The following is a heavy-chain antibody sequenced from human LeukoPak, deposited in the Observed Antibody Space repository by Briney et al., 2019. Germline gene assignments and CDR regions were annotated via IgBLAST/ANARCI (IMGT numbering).Heavy chain of an antibody. CDR2: ISSSGTNI. CDR1: GFTFSGYW. Sequence: GGSLRLSCAASGFTFSGYWMSWIHHAPGKGLEWVSYISSSGTNIYYADSVKGRFIISRDNAKNSLYLEMNSLRAEDTAMYYCARESTRSVDYWGQGTLVTVSS. D-gene: IGHD6-25*01. V-gene: IGHV3-11*01. CDR3: ARESTRSVDY. J-gene: IGHJ4*02.